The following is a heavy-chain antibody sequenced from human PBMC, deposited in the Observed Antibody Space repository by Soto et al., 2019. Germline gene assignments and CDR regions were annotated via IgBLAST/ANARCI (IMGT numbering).Heavy chain of an antibody. CDR1: GGSISSGDYH. D-gene: IGHD3-22*01. J-gene: IGHJ4*02. Sequence: SETLSLTCTVSGGSISSGDYHWSWIRQPPGKGLEWIGYIYYSGGTYYNPSLKSRVTISVDTSKNQFSLKLSSVTAADTAVYYCARASRDYYDSSGYYYVVSFDYWGQGTLVTVS. V-gene: IGHV4-30-4*01. CDR3: ARASRDYYDSSGYYYVVSFDY. CDR2: IYYSGGT.